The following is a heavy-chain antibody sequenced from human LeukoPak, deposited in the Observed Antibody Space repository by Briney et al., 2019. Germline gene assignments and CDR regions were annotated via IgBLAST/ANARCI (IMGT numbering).Heavy chain of an antibody. CDR2: IKQDGSDQ. J-gene: IGHJ4*02. CDR1: GFTFSNYW. CDR3: GRITMRWGDY. V-gene: IGHV3-7*01. D-gene: IGHD5-24*01. Sequence: GGSLRLSCAASGFTFSNYWMTWVRQAPGKGPEWVATIKQDGSDQYYVDSVKGRFTISRDKAKNSLYLQMNSLGAEDTAVYYCGRITMRWGDYWGQGTLVTVSS.